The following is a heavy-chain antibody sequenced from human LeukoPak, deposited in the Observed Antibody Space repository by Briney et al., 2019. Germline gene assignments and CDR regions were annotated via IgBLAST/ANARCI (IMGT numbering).Heavy chain of an antibody. CDR2: ISSSGSTI. CDR1: GFTFSSYE. D-gene: IGHD1-26*01. V-gene: IGHV3-48*03. CDR3: ASGYSGSFNFDI. Sequence: GGSLRLSCAASGFTFSSYEMNWVRQAPGKGLEWVSYISSSGSTIYYADSVKGRFTISRDNAKNSLYLQMNSLRAEDTAVYYCASGYSGSFNFDIWGQGTMVTVSS. J-gene: IGHJ3*02.